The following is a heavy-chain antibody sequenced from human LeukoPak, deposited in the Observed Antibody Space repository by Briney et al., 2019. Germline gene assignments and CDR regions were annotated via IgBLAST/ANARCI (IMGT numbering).Heavy chain of an antibody. V-gene: IGHV1-69*01. CDR2: IIPIFGTA. CDR1: GGTFSSYA. J-gene: IGHJ3*02. Sequence: GSSVKVSCKASGGTFSSYAISWVRQAPGQGLEWMGGIIPIFGTANYAQKFQGRVTITADESTSTAYMELSSLRSEDTAVYYCARGGIAVAGTLVLLRAFDIWGQGTMVTVSS. CDR3: ARGGIAVAGTLVLLRAFDI. D-gene: IGHD6-19*01.